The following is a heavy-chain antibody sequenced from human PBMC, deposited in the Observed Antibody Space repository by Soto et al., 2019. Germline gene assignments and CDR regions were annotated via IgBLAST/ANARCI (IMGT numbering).Heavy chain of an antibody. V-gene: IGHV1-24*01. CDR1: GYTLTELS. Sequence: ASVKVSCKVSGYTLTELSMHWVRQAPGKGLGWMGGFDPEDGETIYAQKFQGRVTMTEDTSTDTAYMELSSLRSEDTAVYYCATAAQGGNYDILTGFVYDYWGQGTLVTVSS. CDR2: FDPEDGET. J-gene: IGHJ4*02. CDR3: ATAAQGGNYDILTGFVYDY. D-gene: IGHD3-9*01.